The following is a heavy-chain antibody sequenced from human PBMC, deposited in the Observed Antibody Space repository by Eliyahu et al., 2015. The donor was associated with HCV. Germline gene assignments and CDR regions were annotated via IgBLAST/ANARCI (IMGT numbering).Heavy chain of an antibody. D-gene: IGHD2-21*02. V-gene: IGHV3-15*01. CDR3: GTDVLRYGDTNHYFDN. J-gene: IGHJ4*02. Sequence: EVQLVESGGGLVKPGGSLRLSCVASGFTFSXAWXSWVRPAPGKGLXWVGRIRGKTDGGATEYAAPVKGRFIVSRDDSENTVYLQMNGLEAEDTAVYYCGTDVLRYGDTNHYFDNWGRGTLVTVSS. CDR1: GFTFSXAW. CDR2: IRGKTDGGAT.